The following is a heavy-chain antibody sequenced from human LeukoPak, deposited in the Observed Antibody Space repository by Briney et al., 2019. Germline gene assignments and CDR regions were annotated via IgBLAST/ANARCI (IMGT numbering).Heavy chain of an antibody. CDR2: ISYDGSNK. CDR1: GFTFSSYA. V-gene: IGHV3-30-3*01. Sequence: GGSLRLSCAASGFTFSSYAMHWVRQAPGKGLEWVAVISYDGSNKYYADPVKGRFTISRDNSKNTLYLQMNSLRAEDTAVYYCARPRTWYSSSSPPDYWGQGTLVTVSS. D-gene: IGHD6-6*01. J-gene: IGHJ4*02. CDR3: ARPRTWYSSSSPPDY.